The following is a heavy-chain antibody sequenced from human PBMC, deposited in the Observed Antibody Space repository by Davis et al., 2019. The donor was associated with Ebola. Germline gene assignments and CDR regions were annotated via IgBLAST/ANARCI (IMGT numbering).Heavy chain of an antibody. CDR3: AKTKYSNGYWFDP. V-gene: IGHV3-48*02. D-gene: IGHD5-18*01. Sequence: GGSLRLSCAASGFTFSSYSMNWVRQAPGRGLEWVSYISSSSTTKYYADSVKGRFTISRDNSKNTLYLQMNGLRDEDTALYYCAKTKYSNGYWFDPWGQGTLVTVSS. CDR1: GFTFSSYS. J-gene: IGHJ5*02. CDR2: ISSSSTTK.